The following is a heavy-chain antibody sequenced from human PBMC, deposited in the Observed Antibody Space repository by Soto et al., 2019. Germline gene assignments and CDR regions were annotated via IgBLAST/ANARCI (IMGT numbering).Heavy chain of an antibody. Sequence: GGSLRLSCTASGFTFSEYSMSWVRQAPGKGLQWVSSITHSGTYVYYADSVKGRFTISRDSASNSLFLQMTSLRAEDTAVYHCARARGNDWYSDYWGQGTLVTVSS. CDR1: GFTFSEYS. CDR2: ITHSGTYV. CDR3: ARARGNDWYSDY. J-gene: IGHJ4*02. D-gene: IGHD5-12*01. V-gene: IGHV3-21*01.